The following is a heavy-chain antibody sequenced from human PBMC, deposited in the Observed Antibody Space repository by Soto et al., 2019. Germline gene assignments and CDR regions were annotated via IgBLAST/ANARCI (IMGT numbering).Heavy chain of an antibody. CDR3: TRPRPGSSIPPPKSDY. CDR1: GFTFSGSA. V-gene: IGHV3-73*01. J-gene: IGHJ4*02. D-gene: IGHD6-6*01. Sequence: EVQLVESGGGLVQPGGSLKLSCAASGFTFSGSAMHWVRQASGKGLEWVGRIRSKANSYATAYAASVKGRFTISRDDSKNTAYLQMNSLKTEDTAVYYCTRPRPGSSIPPPKSDYWGQGTLVTVSS. CDR2: IRSKANSYAT.